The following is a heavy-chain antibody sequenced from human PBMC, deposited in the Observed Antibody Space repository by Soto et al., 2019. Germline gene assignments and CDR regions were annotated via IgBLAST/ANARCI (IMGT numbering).Heavy chain of an antibody. J-gene: IGHJ4*02. CDR3: ARSLGGSSSYFDH. CDR1: GGSFSGYY. V-gene: IGHV4-34*01. Sequence: SETLSLTCAVYGGSFSGYYWSWIRQPPGKGLEWIGEINHSGSTNYNPSLKSRVTISVDTSKNQFSLKLSSVTAADTAVYYCARSLGGSSSYFDHWGQGTLVTVSS. CDR2: INHSGST. D-gene: IGHD6-6*01.